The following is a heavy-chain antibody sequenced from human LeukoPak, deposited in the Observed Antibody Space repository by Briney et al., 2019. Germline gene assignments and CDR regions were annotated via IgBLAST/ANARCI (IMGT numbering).Heavy chain of an antibody. CDR1: GFTVSSNS. Sequence: GGSLRLSCTVSGFTVSSNSMSWVRQAPGKGLEWVSFIYSDNTHYSDSVKGRFTISRDNSKNTLYLQMNSLRAEDTAVYYCARRAGAYSHPYDYWGQGTLATVSS. J-gene: IGHJ4*02. D-gene: IGHD4/OR15-4a*01. CDR3: ARRAGAYSHPYDY. CDR2: IYSDNT. V-gene: IGHV3-53*01.